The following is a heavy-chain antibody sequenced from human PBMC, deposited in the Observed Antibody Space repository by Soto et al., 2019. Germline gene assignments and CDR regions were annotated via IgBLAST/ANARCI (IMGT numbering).Heavy chain of an antibody. CDR1: GGSVSSTDYS. V-gene: IGHV4-39*01. Sequence: QLQLQESGPGLVKPSETLSLTCTVSGGSVSSTDYSWGWVRQSPGKGLEWIGTVYSHDNTHYNPSLLSRFTISVDTSKNEFSLRLNSVTAADTAVYYCARLNGYCVSTKCRGYYGMDVWGQGTTVTVSS. D-gene: IGHD2-2*03. CDR2: VYSHDNT. J-gene: IGHJ6*02. CDR3: ARLNGYCVSTKCRGYYGMDV.